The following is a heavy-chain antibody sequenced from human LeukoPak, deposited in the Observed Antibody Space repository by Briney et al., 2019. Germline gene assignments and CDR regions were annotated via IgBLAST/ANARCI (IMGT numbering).Heavy chain of an antibody. CDR3: ARDNYYGSGSYWYYYYYGMDV. Sequence: PGGSLRLSCAASGFTFSGYAMHWVRQAPGKGLEWVAVISYDGSNKYYADSVKGRFTISRDNSKNTLYLQMNSLRAEDTAVYYCARDNYYGSGSYWYYYYYGMDVWGQGTTVTVSS. D-gene: IGHD3-10*01. J-gene: IGHJ6*02. CDR2: ISYDGSNK. CDR1: GFTFSGYA. V-gene: IGHV3-30-3*01.